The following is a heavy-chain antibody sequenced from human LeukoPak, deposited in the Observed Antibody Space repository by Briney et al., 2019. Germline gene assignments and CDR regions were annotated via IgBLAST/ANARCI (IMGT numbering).Heavy chain of an antibody. CDR1: SGSIRSISSS. V-gene: IGHV4-39*01. Sequence: SETLSLTCTVSSGSIRSISSSWGWLRQPPGKGLEWIGSIYYSGSTYYNPSLKSRVTISVDTSKNQLSLKLSSVTAADTAVYYCARLKDGYNIDYWGQGTLVTVSS. J-gene: IGHJ4*02. CDR3: ARLKDGYNIDY. CDR2: IYYSGST. D-gene: IGHD5-24*01.